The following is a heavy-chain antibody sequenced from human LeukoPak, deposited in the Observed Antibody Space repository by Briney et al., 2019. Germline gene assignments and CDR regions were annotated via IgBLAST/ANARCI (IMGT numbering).Heavy chain of an antibody. CDR1: GGSFSDYY. V-gene: IGHV4-34*01. CDR2: INHSGST. J-gene: IGHJ4*02. Sequence: SETLSLTCAVYGGSFSDYYWSWIRQPPGKGLEWIGEINHSGSTNYNPSLKSRVTISVDTSKNQFSLKLSSVTAADTAVYYCARVWGRYYYGSGSYRFDYWGQGTLVTVSS. CDR3: ARVWGRYYYGSGSYRFDY. D-gene: IGHD3-10*01.